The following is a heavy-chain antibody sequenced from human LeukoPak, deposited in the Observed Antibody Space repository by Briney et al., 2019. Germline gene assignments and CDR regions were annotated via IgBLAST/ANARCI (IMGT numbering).Heavy chain of an antibody. CDR3: ARTPRRGGFDQ. CDR1: GGSLSSYY. J-gene: IGHJ4*02. V-gene: IGHV4-59*01. CDR2: IYYTGST. Sequence: SETLSLTCTVSGGSLSSYYWSWLRQPPGKGLEWIAYIYYTGSTNYNPSLKSRVTISGDMSKNQFSLKLSSVTAADTAVYYCARTPRRGGFDQWGQGTLVTVSS. D-gene: IGHD3-10*01.